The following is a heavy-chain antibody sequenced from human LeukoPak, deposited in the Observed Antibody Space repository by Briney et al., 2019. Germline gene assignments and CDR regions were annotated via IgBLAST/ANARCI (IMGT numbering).Heavy chain of an antibody. Sequence: PGGSLRLSCAASGFTFSSYWMSWVRQAPGKGLEWVAHIKQDGSEKYYVDSVKGRFTISRDNAKNSLYLQMNSLRAEDTAVYYCARDGGYSYGYFAYYYYYGMDVGGQGTTVTVSS. V-gene: IGHV3-7*01. D-gene: IGHD5-18*01. CDR3: ARDGGYSYGYFAYYYYYGMDV. J-gene: IGHJ6*02. CDR2: IKQDGSEK. CDR1: GFTFSSYW.